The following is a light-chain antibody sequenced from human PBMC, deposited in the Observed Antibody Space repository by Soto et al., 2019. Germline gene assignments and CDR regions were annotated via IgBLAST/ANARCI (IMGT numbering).Light chain of an antibody. J-gene: IGLJ2*01. CDR2: EVT. CDR1: RDDIGAYDY. CDR3: NSYTNSSAVV. V-gene: IGLV2-14*01. Sequence: QSALTQPASVSGSPGQSITISCAGTRDDIGAYDYVSWYQQHPGSAPKLLVYEVTNRPSGVSDRFSGSKSGNTASLTISGLQAEDEADYYCNSYTNSSAVVFGGGTKATVL.